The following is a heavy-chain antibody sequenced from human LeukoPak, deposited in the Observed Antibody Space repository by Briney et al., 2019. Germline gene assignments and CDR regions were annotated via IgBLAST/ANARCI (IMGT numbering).Heavy chain of an antibody. CDR3: ARPRYRGSSGWYLGY. Sequence: SETLSLTCTVSGGSISNYYWSWIRQPPGKGLEWIGEINHSGSTNYNPSLKSRVTISVDTSKNQFSLKLSSVTAADTAVYYCARPRYRGSSGWYLGYWGQGTLVTVSS. CDR1: GGSISNYY. D-gene: IGHD6-19*01. J-gene: IGHJ4*02. CDR2: INHSGST. V-gene: IGHV4-34*01.